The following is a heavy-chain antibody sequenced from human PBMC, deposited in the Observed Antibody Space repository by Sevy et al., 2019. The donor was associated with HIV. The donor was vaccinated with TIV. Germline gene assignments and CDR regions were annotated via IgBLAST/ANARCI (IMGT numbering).Heavy chain of an antibody. CDR3: AKGFCSGGSCPRDYYYYGMDV. CDR2: ISGSGRYT. V-gene: IGHV3-23*01. CDR1: GFTFSTYA. J-gene: IGHJ6*02. Sequence: GGSLRLSCAASGFTFSTYAMNWVRPAPGKGLEWVSSISGSGRYTYYADSVEGRFTISRDSSKNTLYLQMNSLRADDTAVYYCAKGFCSGGSCPRDYYYYGMDVWGQGTTVTVSS. D-gene: IGHD2-15*01.